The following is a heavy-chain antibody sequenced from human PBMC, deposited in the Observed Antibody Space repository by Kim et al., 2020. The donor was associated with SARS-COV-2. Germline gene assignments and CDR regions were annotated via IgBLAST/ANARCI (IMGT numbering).Heavy chain of an antibody. CDR2: IYYSGST. V-gene: IGHV4-59*01. Sequence: SETLSLTCTVSGGSISSYYWSWIRQPQGKGLEWIGYIYYSGSTNYNPTLKRRVTISVDTSKNKFYLKLSPGTAADTAVDYCARTATYCYDSSGYGGWFDP. CDR1: GGSISSYY. J-gene: IGHJ5*02. D-gene: IGHD3-22*01. CDR3: ARTATYCYDSSGYGGWFDP.